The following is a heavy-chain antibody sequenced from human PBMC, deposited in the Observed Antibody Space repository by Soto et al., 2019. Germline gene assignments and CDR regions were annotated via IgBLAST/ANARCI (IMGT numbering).Heavy chain of an antibody. Sequence: PGGSLRLSCAAAGCTFSSYTMNWVRKAPGKGLEWVSSISSSSSYIYYADSVKGRFTISRDNAKNSLYLQMNSLRAEDTAVYYCASYYYGSGEGTHDAFDIWGQGTMVTVS. CDR3: ASYYYGSGEGTHDAFDI. D-gene: IGHD3-10*01. J-gene: IGHJ3*02. V-gene: IGHV3-21*01. CDR1: GCTFSSYT. CDR2: ISSSSSYI.